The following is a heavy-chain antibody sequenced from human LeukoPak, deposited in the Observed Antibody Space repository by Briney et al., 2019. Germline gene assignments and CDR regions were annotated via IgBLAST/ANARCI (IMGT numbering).Heavy chain of an antibody. J-gene: IGHJ3*02. CDR2: IYTSGST. Sequence: SQTLSLTCTVSGGSISSGSYYWSWIRQPAGKGLEWIGRIYTSGSTNYNPSLKSRVTMSGATSKNQFSLKLSSVTAADTAGYYXARVXXXXXXVGXXXIXGQGTMVTVSS. CDR1: GGSISSGSYY. V-gene: IGHV4-61*02. CDR3: ARVXXXXXXVGXXXI. D-gene: IGHD3-16*01.